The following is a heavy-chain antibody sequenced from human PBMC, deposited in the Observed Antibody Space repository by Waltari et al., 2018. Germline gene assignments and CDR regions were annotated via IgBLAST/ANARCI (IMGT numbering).Heavy chain of an antibody. CDR1: GGSFSGYY. Sequence: QVQLQQWGAGLLKPSETLSLTCAVYGGSFSGYYWSWIRQPPGKGLEWIGEINHSGSTNYNPSLKSRVTISVDTSKNQFSLKLSSVTAADTAVYYCAMGLVRELQRAGNWFDPWGQGTLVTVSS. CDR2: INHSGST. D-gene: IGHD1-26*01. CDR3: AMGLVRELQRAGNWFDP. V-gene: IGHV4-34*01. J-gene: IGHJ5*02.